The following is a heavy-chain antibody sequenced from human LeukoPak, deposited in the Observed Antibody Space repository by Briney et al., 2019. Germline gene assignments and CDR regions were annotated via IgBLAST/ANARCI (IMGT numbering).Heavy chain of an antibody. D-gene: IGHD5-12*01. J-gene: IGHJ4*02. CDR2: INSDGSST. CDR3: ARDKDQYSGYDSGLFDY. CDR1: GFTFSSYW. V-gene: IGHV3-74*01. Sequence: GGSLRLSCAASGFTFSSYWMHWVRQAPGKGLVWVSRINSDGSSTSYADSVKGRFTISRDNAKNTLYLQMNGLRAEDTALYYCARDKDQYSGYDSGLFDYWGQGTLVTVSS.